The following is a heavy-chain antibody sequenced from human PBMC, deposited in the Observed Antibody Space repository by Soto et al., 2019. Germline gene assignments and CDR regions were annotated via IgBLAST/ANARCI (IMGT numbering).Heavy chain of an antibody. D-gene: IGHD6-13*01. Sequence: PSETLSLTCTVSGGSVSSGSYYWSWIRQPPGKGLEWIGYIYYSGSTYYNPSLKSRVTISVDTSKNQFSLKLSSVTAADTAVYYGARGGSTWPLINWGQGTLLPVSS. CDR1: GGSVSSGSYY. CDR2: IYYSGST. V-gene: IGHV4-30-4*08. J-gene: IGHJ4*02. CDR3: ARGGSTWPLIN.